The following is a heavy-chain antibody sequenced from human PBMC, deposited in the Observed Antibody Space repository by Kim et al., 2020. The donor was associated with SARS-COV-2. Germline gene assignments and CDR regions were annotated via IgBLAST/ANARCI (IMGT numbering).Heavy chain of an antibody. Sequence: GGSLRLSCAASGFTFSSYAMHWVRQAPGKGLEWVAVISYDGSNKYYADSVKGRFTISRDNSKNTLYLQMNSLRAEDTAVYYCARDRFGGYSGAFDIWGQGTMVTVSS. CDR1: GFTFSSYA. CDR3: ARDRFGGYSGAFDI. D-gene: IGHD5-12*01. CDR2: ISYDGSNK. J-gene: IGHJ3*02. V-gene: IGHV3-30*04.